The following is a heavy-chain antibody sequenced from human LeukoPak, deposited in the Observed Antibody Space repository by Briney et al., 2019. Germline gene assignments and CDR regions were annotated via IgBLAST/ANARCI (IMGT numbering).Heavy chain of an antibody. CDR3: ARGNDYGLYFDY. CDR2: MYYSGRT. Sequence: SETLSLTCTVSGGSISSSSYYWGWIRQPPGKGLEWIGSMYYSGRTYYNPSLKSRVTISVDTSKNQFSLKLSSVTAADTAVYYCARGNDYGLYFDYWGQGTLVTVSS. J-gene: IGHJ4*02. V-gene: IGHV4-39*07. CDR1: GGSISSSSYY. D-gene: IGHD4-17*01.